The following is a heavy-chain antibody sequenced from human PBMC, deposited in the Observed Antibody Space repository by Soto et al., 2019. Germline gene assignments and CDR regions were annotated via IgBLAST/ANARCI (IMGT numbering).Heavy chain of an antibody. CDR2: IYPGIPKT. Sequence: ESLTISCTSSGDNFTTYWIGWVRQKPGKGLEWMAMIYPGIPKTKYSPSFQGRVTISVDKSISTAYLQWTSLMASDTAIYYCARHPDYWGQGTLVTVSS. J-gene: IGHJ4*02. CDR3: ARHPDY. V-gene: IGHV5-51*01. CDR1: GDNFTTYW.